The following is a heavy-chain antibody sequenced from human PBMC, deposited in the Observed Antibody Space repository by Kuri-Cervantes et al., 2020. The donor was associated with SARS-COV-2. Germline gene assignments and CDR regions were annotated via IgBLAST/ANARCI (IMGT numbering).Heavy chain of an antibody. V-gene: IGHV4-39*01. J-gene: IGHJ3*02. CDR3: ARQDLLDCSSTSCSFDAFDI. CDR2: IYHSGST. Sequence: SETLSLTCTVSGGSISSGDYYWGWIRQPPGKGLEWIGSIYHSGSTYYNPSLKSRVTISVDTSKNQFSLKLSSVTAADTAVYYCARQDLLDCSSTSCSFDAFDIWGQGTMVTVSS. D-gene: IGHD2-2*01. CDR1: GGSISSGDYY.